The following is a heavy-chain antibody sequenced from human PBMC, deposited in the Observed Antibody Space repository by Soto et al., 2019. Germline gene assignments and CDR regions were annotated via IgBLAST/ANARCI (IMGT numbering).Heavy chain of an antibody. Sequence: QVQLQESGPGLVKSSQTLSLTCTVSGGSISSDGNYWSWIRQHPGKGLEWIGYIYYSGSTNYNPSPKGRVTIAVDTSKSKYSLKLNYVTAADTAVYYCARARMVRGIIYYYGMDVWGQGTTVTVSS. D-gene: IGHD3-10*01. CDR3: ARARMVRGIIYYYGMDV. V-gene: IGHV4-31*03. CDR2: IYYSGST. CDR1: GGSISSDGNY. J-gene: IGHJ6*02.